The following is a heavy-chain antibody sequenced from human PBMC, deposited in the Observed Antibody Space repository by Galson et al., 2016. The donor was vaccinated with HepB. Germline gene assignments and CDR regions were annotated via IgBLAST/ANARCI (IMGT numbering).Heavy chain of an antibody. CDR1: GFTFSSYA. V-gene: IGHV3-30*04. Sequence: SLRLSCAASGFTFSSYAMHWVRQAPGKGLEWVAVISYDGSNKYYADSVKGRFTISRDNSKNTLYLQMNSLRAEDTAVYYCARGLSRCIAAAECAFDIWGQGTMVTVSS. D-gene: IGHD6-13*01. J-gene: IGHJ3*02. CDR2: ISYDGSNK. CDR3: ARGLSRCIAAAECAFDI.